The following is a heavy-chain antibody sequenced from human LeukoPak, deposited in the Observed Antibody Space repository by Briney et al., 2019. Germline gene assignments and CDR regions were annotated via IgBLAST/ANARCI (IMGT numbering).Heavy chain of an antibody. J-gene: IGHJ6*02. V-gene: IGHV3-23*01. D-gene: IGHD3-10*01. CDR1: GFTFSSYA. CDR3: AKDQFRFIALSPCCYYYGMDV. CDR2: ISGSGGST. Sequence: PGGSLRLSCAASGFTFSSYAMSWVRQAPGKGLEWVSAISGSGGSTYYADSVKGRFTISRDNSKNTLYLQMNSLRAEDTAVYYCAKDQFRFIALSPCCYYYGMDVWGQGTTVTVSS.